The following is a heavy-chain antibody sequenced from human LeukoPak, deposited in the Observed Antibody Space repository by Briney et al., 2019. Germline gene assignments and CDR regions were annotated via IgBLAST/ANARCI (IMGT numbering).Heavy chain of an antibody. J-gene: IGHJ4*02. D-gene: IGHD5-18*01. CDR2: ISGSGGST. V-gene: IGHV3-23*01. Sequence: GGSLRLSCAASGFTFSSYAMSWVRQAPGKGLEWVSAISGSGGSTYYADTVKGRFTISRDNSKNTLYLQMNSLRAEDTAVYYCAKDSTPMALYFDYWGQRTLVTVSS. CDR3: AKDSTPMALYFDY. CDR1: GFTFSSYA.